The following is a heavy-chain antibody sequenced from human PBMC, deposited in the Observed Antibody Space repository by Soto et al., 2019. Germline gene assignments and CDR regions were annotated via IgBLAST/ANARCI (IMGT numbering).Heavy chain of an antibody. V-gene: IGHV1-69*06. Sequence: QVQLVQSGAEVKKPGSSVKVSCKASGGTFSSYAISWVRQAPGQGLEWMGGIIPIYGTANYAQKYQGRVTITADKSRSPAYMELSSLRSEDTAVYYCARDQSSSWDVDYFDYWGQGTLVTVSS. J-gene: IGHJ4*02. CDR2: IIPIYGTA. CDR3: ARDQSSSWDVDYFDY. D-gene: IGHD6-6*01. CDR1: GGTFSSYA.